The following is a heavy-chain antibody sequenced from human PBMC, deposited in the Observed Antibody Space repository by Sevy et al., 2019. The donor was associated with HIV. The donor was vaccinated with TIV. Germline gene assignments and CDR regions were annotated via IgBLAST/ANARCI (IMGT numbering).Heavy chain of an antibody. J-gene: IGHJ4*02. CDR2: INDGNGNT. D-gene: IGHD3-3*01. CDR3: ARDSRTIFGVVIILGY. V-gene: IGHV1-3*01. CDR1: GYTFTSYA. Sequence: ASVKVSCKASGYTFTSYAMHWVRQAPGQRLEWMGWINDGNGNTKYSQKFQGRVTITRDTSASTAYMELSSLRFEDTAVYYCARDSRTIFGVVIILGYWGQGTLVTVSS.